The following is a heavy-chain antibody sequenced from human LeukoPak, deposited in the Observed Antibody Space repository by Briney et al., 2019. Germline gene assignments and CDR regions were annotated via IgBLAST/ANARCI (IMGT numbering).Heavy chain of an antibody. V-gene: IGHV3-53*01. D-gene: IGHD5-18*01. CDR2: IYSGGST. Sequence: GRSLRLSCAASGFTVSSNYMSWVRQAPGKGLEWVSVIYSGGSTYYADSVKGRFTISRDNSKNTLYLQMNSLRAEDTAVYYCARVEGGYSYGYLDYWGQGTLVTVSS. CDR3: ARVEGGYSYGYLDY. CDR1: GFTVSSNY. J-gene: IGHJ4*02.